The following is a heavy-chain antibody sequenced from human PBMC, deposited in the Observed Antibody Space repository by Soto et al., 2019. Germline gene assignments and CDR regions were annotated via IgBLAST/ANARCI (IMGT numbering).Heavy chain of an antibody. V-gene: IGHV1-18*01. CDR1: GYTFTSYG. D-gene: IGHD3-10*01. CDR3: ARGRYGEY. CDR2: ISAHNGNT. Sequence: QVHLVQSGAEVKKPGASVKVSCKASGYTFTSYGITWVRQAPGQGLEWMGWISAHNGNTDYAQKLQGRVIVTRDTSTSTVYMELRSLRSDDTAVYYCARGRYGEYWGQGALVTVSS. J-gene: IGHJ4*02.